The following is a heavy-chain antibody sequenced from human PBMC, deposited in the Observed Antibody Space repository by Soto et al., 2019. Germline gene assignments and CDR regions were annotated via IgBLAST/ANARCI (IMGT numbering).Heavy chain of an antibody. CDR3: AKLTSL. D-gene: IGHD2-21*02. V-gene: IGHV3-23*01. CDR1: GFTYSSSA. J-gene: IGHJ1*01. CDR2: IGGSTGNT. Sequence: GGSLRLSCVASGFTYSSSAMSWVRQAPGKGLEWVSSIGGSTGNTYYADSVKGRFTISRDNSKNTLYLQMNSLRDEDTAVYFCAKLTSLWGQGTLVTVSS.